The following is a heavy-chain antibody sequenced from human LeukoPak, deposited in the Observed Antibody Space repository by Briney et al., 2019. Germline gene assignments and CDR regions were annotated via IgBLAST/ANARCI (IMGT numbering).Heavy chain of an antibody. D-gene: IGHD3-22*01. V-gene: IGHV3-9*01. CDR3: ARDLSDSSGYALSFDY. Sequence: GGSLRLSCAASRFTFSSYAMHWVRQAPGKGLEWVSGISWNSGSIGYADSVKGRFTISRDNAKNSLYLQMNSLRAEDTALYYCARDLSDSSGYALSFDYWGQGTLVTVSS. CDR1: RFTFSSYA. CDR2: ISWNSGSI. J-gene: IGHJ4*02.